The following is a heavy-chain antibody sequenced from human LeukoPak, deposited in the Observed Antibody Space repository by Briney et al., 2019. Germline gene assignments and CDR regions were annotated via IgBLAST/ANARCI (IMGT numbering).Heavy chain of an antibody. J-gene: IGHJ5*02. CDR2: IIPICGTA. CDR3: ARGTDNWNYVRWFDP. D-gene: IGHD1-7*01. Sequence: KVSCKASGGTFSSYAISWVRQAPGQGLEWMGGIIPICGTANYAQKFQGRVTITADESTSTAYMELSSLRSEDTAVYYCARGTDNWNYVRWFDPWGQGTLVTVSS. CDR1: GGTFSSYA. V-gene: IGHV1-69*01.